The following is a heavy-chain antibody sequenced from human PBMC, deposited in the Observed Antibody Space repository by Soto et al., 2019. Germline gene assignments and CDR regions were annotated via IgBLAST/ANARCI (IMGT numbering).Heavy chain of an antibody. V-gene: IGHV3-30*18. CDR3: AKDVVVGATPGLGDYYYYCGMDV. J-gene: IGHJ6*02. D-gene: IGHD1-26*01. Sequence: QVQLVESGGGVVQPGRSLRLSCAASGFTFSSYGMHWVRQAPGKGLEWVAVISYDGSNKYYADSVKGRFTISRDNSKNTLYLQMNSLRAEDTAVYYCAKDVVVGATPGLGDYYYYCGMDVWGQGTTVTVSS. CDR1: GFTFSSYG. CDR2: ISYDGSNK.